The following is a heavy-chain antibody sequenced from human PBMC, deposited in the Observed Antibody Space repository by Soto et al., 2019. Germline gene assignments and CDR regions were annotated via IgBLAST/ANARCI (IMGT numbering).Heavy chain of an antibody. J-gene: IGHJ4*02. CDR3: AREEKGPDY. V-gene: IGHV4-34*01. Sequence: PSETLSLTCAVYGGSFSGYYWSWIRQPPGKGLEWIGEINHSGSSNYNPSLKSRVTISVDNAKNSLYLQMNSLRAEDTAVYYCAREEKGPDYWGQGTLVTVSS. CDR2: INHSGSS. CDR1: GGSFSGYY.